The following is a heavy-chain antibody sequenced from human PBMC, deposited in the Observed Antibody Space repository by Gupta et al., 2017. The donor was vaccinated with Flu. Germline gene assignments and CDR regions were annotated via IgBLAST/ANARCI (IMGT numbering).Heavy chain of an antibody. CDR2: IHSGGGT. V-gene: IGHV3-53*02. D-gene: IGHD3-10*01. CDR3: ARVSVTRGDY. CDR1: GVTVSTDY. Sequence: EVQLVETGGGLIQPGGSLTLSCAASGVTVSTDYMTWVRQAPGKGLEWVSTIHSGGGTYYRDSVKGRFTISRDNLKNMVYLQMNNVRVEDTAAYYCARVSVTRGDYWGQGTLVTVSS. J-gene: IGHJ4*02.